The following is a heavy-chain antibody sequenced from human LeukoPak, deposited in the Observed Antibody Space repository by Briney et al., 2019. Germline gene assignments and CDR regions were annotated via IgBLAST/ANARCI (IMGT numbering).Heavy chain of an antibody. J-gene: IGHJ6*03. CDR3: ATAPVTGGKANYYYYMDV. CDR2: FDPEDGET. CDR1: GYTLTELS. V-gene: IGHV1-24*01. Sequence: ASVKVSCEVSGYTLTELSMHWVRQAPGKGLEWMGGFDPEDGETIYAQKFQGRVTMTEDTSTDTAYMELSRLRSEDTAVYYCATAPVTGGKANYYYYMDVWGKGTTVTVSS. D-gene: IGHD1-14*01.